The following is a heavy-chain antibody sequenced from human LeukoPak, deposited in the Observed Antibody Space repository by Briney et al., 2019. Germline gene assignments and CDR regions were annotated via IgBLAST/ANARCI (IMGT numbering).Heavy chain of an antibody. CDR2: IYYSGST. CDR3: ATRTAMGPFDY. D-gene: IGHD5-18*01. CDR1: GGSISSYY. J-gene: IGHJ4*02. Sequence: SETLSLTCTVSGGSISSYYWSWIRQPPGKGLEWIGYIYYSGSTSYNPSLKSRVTISVDTSKNQFSLKLSSVTAADTAVHYCATRTAMGPFDYWGQGTLVTVSS. V-gene: IGHV4-59*01.